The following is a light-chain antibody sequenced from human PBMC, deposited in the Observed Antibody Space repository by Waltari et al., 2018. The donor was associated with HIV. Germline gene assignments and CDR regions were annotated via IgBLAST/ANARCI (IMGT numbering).Light chain of an antibody. CDR3: QVWDNTSVV. CDR1: NIGTKR. V-gene: IGLV3-21*04. J-gene: IGLJ2*01. Sequence: SYVLTQPPSVSVAPGKTATITCGGNNIGTKRVHWYQQRPGQAPVLVIYDDSDRPSGIPERFSGSNSGNTATLTISRVEAGDEADYYCQVWDNTSVVFGGGTKLTVL. CDR2: DDS.